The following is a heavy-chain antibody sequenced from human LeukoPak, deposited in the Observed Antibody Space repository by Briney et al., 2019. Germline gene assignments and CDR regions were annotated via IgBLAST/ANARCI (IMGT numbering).Heavy chain of an antibody. V-gene: IGHV3-7*01. J-gene: IGHJ4*02. CDR1: GFTVDTYW. Sequence: GGSLRLSCVASGFTVDTYWMSWVRQAPGKGLDWVAHIKEDGTRKYYVDSVRGRFTISRDNSKNTPYLQMNSLRAEDTAVYYCAKGGDYFDYWGQGTLVTVSS. CDR2: IKEDGTRK. CDR3: AKGGDYFDY.